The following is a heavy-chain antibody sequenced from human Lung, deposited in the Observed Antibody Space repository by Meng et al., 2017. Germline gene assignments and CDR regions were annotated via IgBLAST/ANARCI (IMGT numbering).Heavy chain of an antibody. Sequence: QVQLQQWGPGLLKPSETLSLTCVVSGGSFSDYYWSWIRQPPGKGLEWIGEINHSGSTNYNPSLESRATISVDTPQNNLSLKLSSVTAADSAVYYCARGPTTMAHDFDYWGQGTLVTVSS. V-gene: IGHV4-34*01. CDR2: INHSGST. J-gene: IGHJ4*02. D-gene: IGHD4-11*01. CDR1: GGSFSDYY. CDR3: ARGPTTMAHDFDY.